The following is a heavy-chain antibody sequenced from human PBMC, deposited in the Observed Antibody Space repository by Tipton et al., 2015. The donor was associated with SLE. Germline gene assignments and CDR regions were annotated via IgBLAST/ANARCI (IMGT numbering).Heavy chain of an antibody. D-gene: IGHD3-10*01. Sequence: TLSLTCTVSGGSISSHYWSWIRQPPGKGLEWIGYMYYSGSTNYNPSLKSRVTISVDTSKNQFSLKLRYVTAADTAVYYCAGGTPGSTTDYYYYYGMGVWGQGTTVTVSS. CDR2: MYYSGST. J-gene: IGHJ6*02. CDR3: AGGTPGSTTDYYYYYGMGV. V-gene: IGHV4-59*11. CDR1: GGSISSHY.